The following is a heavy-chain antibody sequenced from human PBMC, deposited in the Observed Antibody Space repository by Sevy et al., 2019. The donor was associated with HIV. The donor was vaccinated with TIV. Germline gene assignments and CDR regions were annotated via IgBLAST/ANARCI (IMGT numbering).Heavy chain of an antibody. D-gene: IGHD3-3*01. V-gene: IGHV4-34*01. CDR2: INHSGST. J-gene: IGHJ6*02. Sequence: SETLSLTCAVYGGSFSGYYWSWIRQPPGKGLEWIGEINHSGSTNYNPSLKSRVTKSVDTSKNQFSLKLSSVTAADTAVYYCARESDYDFWSGYSPAYYYGMDVWGQGTTVTVSS. CDR3: ARESDYDFWSGYSPAYYYGMDV. CDR1: GGSFSGYY.